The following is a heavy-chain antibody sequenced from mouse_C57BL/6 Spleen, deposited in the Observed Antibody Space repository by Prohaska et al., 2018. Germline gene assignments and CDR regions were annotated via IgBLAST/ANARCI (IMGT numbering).Heavy chain of an antibody. Sequence: ISCKASGYAFSSSWMNWVKQRPGKGIEWIGRIYPGDVDTNYNGKFKGKATLTADKSSSTAYMQLSSLTSEDSAVYFCAGSPYGNFAMDYWGQGTSVTVSS. CDR2: IYPGDVDT. J-gene: IGHJ4*01. CDR1: GYAFSSSW. V-gene: IGHV1-82*01. CDR3: AGSPYGNFAMDY. D-gene: IGHD2-1*01.